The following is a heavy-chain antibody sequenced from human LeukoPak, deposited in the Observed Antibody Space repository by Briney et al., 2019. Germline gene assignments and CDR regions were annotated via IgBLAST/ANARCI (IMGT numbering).Heavy chain of an antibody. D-gene: IGHD2-8*01. CDR3: ARISRSCTVGFDP. CDR1: GGSISSGGYY. J-gene: IGHJ5*02. CDR2: IYYSGST. Sequence: SETLSLTCTVSGGSISSGGYYWSWIRQHPGKGLEWIGYIYYSGSTYYNPSLKSRVTISVDTSKNQFSLKLSSVTAADTAVYSCARISRSCTVGFDPWGRGKLVTVSS. V-gene: IGHV4-31*03.